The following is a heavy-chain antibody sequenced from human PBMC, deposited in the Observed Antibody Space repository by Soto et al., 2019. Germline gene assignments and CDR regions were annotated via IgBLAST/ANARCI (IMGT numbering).Heavy chain of an antibody. CDR1: GFPLRSYA. CDR3: AKDVLSDDNNSPLDY. CDR2: ISSTGGTT. D-gene: IGHD1-1*01. V-gene: IGHV3-23*01. Sequence: GGSLRLSCAASGFPLRSYAMSWVRQAPGKGLEWVSTISSTGGTTHYAQSVKGRFTISRDNSKNTLYSQMNSLRAEDTAIYYCAKDVLSDDNNSPLDYWGQGTLVTVSS. J-gene: IGHJ4*02.